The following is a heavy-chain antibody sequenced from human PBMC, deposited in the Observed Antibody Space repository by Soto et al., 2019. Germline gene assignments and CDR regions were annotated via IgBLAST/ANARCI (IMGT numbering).Heavy chain of an antibody. Sequence: EVQLVESGGGLAQPGVSLRLSCAAAGVRFSRNWMRWVRQAPGKGLEWVASIKEDGSEKKYVDSVKGRFTISRDNVNNSLFLQMNSLRAEDTAVYYCARVESAGMDVWGQGTPVTVSS. J-gene: IGHJ6*02. CDR2: IKEDGSEK. CDR3: ARVESAGMDV. CDR1: GVRFSRNW. V-gene: IGHV3-7*05.